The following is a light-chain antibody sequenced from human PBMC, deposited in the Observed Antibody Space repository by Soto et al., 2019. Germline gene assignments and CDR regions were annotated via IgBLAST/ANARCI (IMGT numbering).Light chain of an antibody. CDR2: GAS. CDR1: QSVNSNY. Sequence: EIVLTQSPGTLSLSPGERATLSCRASQSVNSNYLAWYRRKPGQAPRLLIYGASNRATDIPYRFSASGSGTDFTLTITRLEAEDFAVYYCQQYDSTPTTFGQGTKVEVK. J-gene: IGKJ1*01. V-gene: IGKV3-20*01. CDR3: QQYDSTPTT.